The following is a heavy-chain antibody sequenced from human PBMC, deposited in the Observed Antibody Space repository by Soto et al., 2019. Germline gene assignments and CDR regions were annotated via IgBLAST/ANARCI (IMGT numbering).Heavy chain of an antibody. J-gene: IGHJ4*02. Sequence: SETLSLTCTVSGGSISSGGYYWSWIRQHPGKGLEWIGYIYYSGSTYYNPSLKSRVTISVDTSKNQFSLKLSSVTAADTAVYYCAREKGVATTNFDYWGQGTLVNVSS. V-gene: IGHV4-31*03. CDR1: GGSISSGGYY. CDR2: IYYSGST. D-gene: IGHD5-12*01. CDR3: AREKGVATTNFDY.